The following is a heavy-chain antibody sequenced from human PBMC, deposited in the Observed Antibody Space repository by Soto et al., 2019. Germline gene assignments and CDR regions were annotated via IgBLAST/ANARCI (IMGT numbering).Heavy chain of an antibody. Sequence: QVQLVESGGGVVQPGRSLRLSCAASGFTFSSYAMHWVRQAPGKGLEWVAVISYDGSNKYYADSVKGRFTISIDNSKNTRYLQMNSLRAEDTAVYYCARGPSYNWNYVGYWGQGTLVTVSS. CDR1: GFTFSSYA. J-gene: IGHJ4*02. V-gene: IGHV3-30-3*01. D-gene: IGHD1-20*01. CDR3: ARGPSYNWNYVGY. CDR2: ISYDGSNK.